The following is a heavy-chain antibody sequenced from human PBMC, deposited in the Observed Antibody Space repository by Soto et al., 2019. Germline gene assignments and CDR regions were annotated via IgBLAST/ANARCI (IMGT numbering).Heavy chain of an antibody. Sequence: EVQLVESGGGLVQPGGSLRLSCAASGFTVSSNYMSWVRQAPGKGLEWVSVIYSGGSTYYADSVKGRFTISRDNSKNTLYLQMNSLRAEATAVYYCASPPPDCSSTSCYRAYAFDIWGQGTMVTVSS. D-gene: IGHD2-2*01. CDR2: IYSGGST. V-gene: IGHV3-66*01. CDR1: GFTVSSNY. CDR3: ASPPPDCSSTSCYRAYAFDI. J-gene: IGHJ3*02.